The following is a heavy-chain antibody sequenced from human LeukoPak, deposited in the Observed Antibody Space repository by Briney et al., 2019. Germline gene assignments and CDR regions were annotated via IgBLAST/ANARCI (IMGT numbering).Heavy chain of an antibody. Sequence: GASVKDSCKAPGYTFTSYGISWVRQAPGQGLEWMGWISAYNGNTNYAQKLQGRVTMTTDTSTSTAYMELRSLRSDDTAVYYCARSGPTKVPASMDDHYYMAVRGKPRTVTVSS. D-gene: IGHD2-2*01. CDR2: ISAYNGNT. J-gene: IGHJ6*03. V-gene: IGHV1-18*01. CDR3: ARSGPTKVPASMDDHYYMAV. CDR1: GYTFTSYG.